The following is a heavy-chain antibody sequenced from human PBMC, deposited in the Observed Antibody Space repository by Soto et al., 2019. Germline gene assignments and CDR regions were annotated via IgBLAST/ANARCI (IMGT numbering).Heavy chain of an antibody. CDR1: GGSVSRGSYY. Sequence: QVQLQESGPGLVKPSETLSLTCTVSGGSVSRGSYYWSWIRKPPGKGLEWIAYVYNSGSDNYNPSLRSRAIISVDTSKNQFSLGMSSLTAADTAVYFCARDGTTESKYYYGMDIWGPGTTVTVSS. CDR3: ARDGTTESKYYYGMDI. V-gene: IGHV4-61*01. D-gene: IGHD1-1*01. J-gene: IGHJ6*02. CDR2: VYNSGSD.